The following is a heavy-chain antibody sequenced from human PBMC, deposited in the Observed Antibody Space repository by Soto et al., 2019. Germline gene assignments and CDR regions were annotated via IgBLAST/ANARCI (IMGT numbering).Heavy chain of an antibody. D-gene: IGHD6-19*01. J-gene: IGHJ5*02. CDR3: ARETQTGSGWYLRTSGWFDP. V-gene: IGHV3-21*01. Sequence: PGGSLRLSCAASGFTFSSYSMSWVRQAPGKGLEWVSSISSSSSYIYYADSVKGRFTISRDNAKNSLYLQMNSLRAEDTAVYYCARETQTGSGWYLRTSGWFDPWGQGTLVTVSS. CDR2: ISSSSSYI. CDR1: GFTFSSYS.